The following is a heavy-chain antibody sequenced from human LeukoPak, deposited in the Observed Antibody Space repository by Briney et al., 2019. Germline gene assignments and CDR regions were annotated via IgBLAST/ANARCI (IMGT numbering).Heavy chain of an antibody. Sequence: ASPKVCCKASGYTFTSYGISWVRQAPGQGLEWMGWISAYNGNTNYAQKLQGRVTMTTDTSTSTAYMELRSLRSDDTGVYYCAREDSSGWYFFYYWGQGTLVTVSS. CDR3: AREDSSGWYFFYY. CDR2: ISAYNGNT. V-gene: IGHV1-18*01. J-gene: IGHJ4*02. CDR1: GYTFTSYG. D-gene: IGHD6-13*01.